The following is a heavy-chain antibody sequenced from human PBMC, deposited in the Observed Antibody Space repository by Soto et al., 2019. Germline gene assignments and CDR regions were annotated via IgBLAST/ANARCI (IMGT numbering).Heavy chain of an antibody. J-gene: IGHJ4*02. CDR3: ARDKITGLFDY. V-gene: IGHV4-59*12. D-gene: IGHD2-8*02. Sequence: SETLSLTCSVSGGSISSYYWSWIRQPPGKGLEWIGYIYYSVSTNYNPSLKSRVTISVDTSKNQFSLKLTSVTAADTAVYYCARDKITGLFDYWGQGTLVTVSS. CDR2: IYYSVST. CDR1: GGSISSYY.